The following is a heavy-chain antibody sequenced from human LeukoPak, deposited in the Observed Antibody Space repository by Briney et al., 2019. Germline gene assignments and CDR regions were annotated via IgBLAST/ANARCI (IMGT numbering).Heavy chain of an antibody. Sequence: SETLSLTCAVSDYSISSGYYWGRIRQPPGKGLEWIGSIYHSGSTDYNPSLKSRVTISVDTSKKQFSLKLSSVTAADTAVYYCARNESSGYFDSWGQGTLVTVSS. CDR1: DYSISSGYY. V-gene: IGHV4-38-2*01. CDR3: ARNESSGYFDS. CDR2: IYHSGST. D-gene: IGHD3-22*01. J-gene: IGHJ4*02.